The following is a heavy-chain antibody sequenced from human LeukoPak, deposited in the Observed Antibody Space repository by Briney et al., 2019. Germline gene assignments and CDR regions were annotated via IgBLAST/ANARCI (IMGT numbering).Heavy chain of an antibody. CDR2: IKSETDGGTT. CDR3: TTDPIAVAGTSFDI. Sequence: GGSLRLSCAATGFTFSNAWMSWVRQAPGKGLEWVGRIKSETDGGTTDYAAPVKGRFTISRDDSKNTLYLQMNSLKTEDTAVYYCTTDPIAVAGTSFDIWGQGTMVTVSS. V-gene: IGHV3-15*01. J-gene: IGHJ3*02. D-gene: IGHD6-19*01. CDR1: GFTFSNAW.